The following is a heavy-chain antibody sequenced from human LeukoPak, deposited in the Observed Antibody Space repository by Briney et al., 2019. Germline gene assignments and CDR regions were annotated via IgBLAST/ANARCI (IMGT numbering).Heavy chain of an antibody. J-gene: IGHJ5*02. CDR2: ISYDGSNK. D-gene: IGHD3-3*01. CDR1: GFTFSSYA. CDR3: ARASTEDYDFWSNRWFDP. Sequence: GGSLRLSCAASGFTFSSYAMHWVRQAPGKGLEWVAVISYDGSNKYYADSVKGRFTTSRDNSKNTLYLQMNSLRAEDTAVYYCARASTEDYDFWSNRWFDPWGQGTLVTVSS. V-gene: IGHV3-30-3*01.